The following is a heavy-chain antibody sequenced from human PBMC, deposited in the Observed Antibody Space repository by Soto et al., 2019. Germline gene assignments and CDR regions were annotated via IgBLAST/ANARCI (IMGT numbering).Heavy chain of an antibody. V-gene: IGHV3-30*18. Sequence: LRLSCAASGFTFSTYGMHWVRQAPGKGLEWVAVISYDGSNKYYADSVKGRFTISRDNSKNTLYLQMNSLRAEDTAVYYCAKVPYYYDRRGTLDYWGQGTLVTVSS. J-gene: IGHJ4*02. D-gene: IGHD3-22*01. CDR3: AKVPYYYDRRGTLDY. CDR2: ISYDGSNK. CDR1: GFTFSTYG.